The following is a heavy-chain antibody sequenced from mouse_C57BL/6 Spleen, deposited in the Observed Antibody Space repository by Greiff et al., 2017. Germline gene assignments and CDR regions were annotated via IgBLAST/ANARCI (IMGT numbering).Heavy chain of an antibody. V-gene: IGHV1-81*01. D-gene: IGHD2-4*01. CDR1: GYTFTSYG. Sequence: QVQLQQSGAELARPGASVKLSCKASGYTFTSYGISWVKQRTGQGLEWIGAIYPRSGNTYYNEKFKGKATRTAAKSSSTAYMELRSLTSEDSAVYFCAREGYYDYDDGNYYAMDYWGQGTSVTVSS. CDR3: AREGYYDYDDGNYYAMDY. J-gene: IGHJ4*01. CDR2: IYPRSGNT.